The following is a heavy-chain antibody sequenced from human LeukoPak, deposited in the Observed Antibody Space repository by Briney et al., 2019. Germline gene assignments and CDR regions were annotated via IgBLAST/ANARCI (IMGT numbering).Heavy chain of an antibody. CDR3: ARDSYYYDSSGYYYRFALDY. CDR2: IWYDGSNK. Sequence: GGSLRLSCAASGFTFSSHGMHWVRQAPGKGLEWVAVIWYDGSNKYYADSVKGRFTISRDNSKNTLYLQMNSLRAEDTAVYYCARDSYYYDSSGYYYRFALDYWGQGTLVTVSS. J-gene: IGHJ4*02. V-gene: IGHV3-33*01. CDR1: GFTFSSHG. D-gene: IGHD3-22*01.